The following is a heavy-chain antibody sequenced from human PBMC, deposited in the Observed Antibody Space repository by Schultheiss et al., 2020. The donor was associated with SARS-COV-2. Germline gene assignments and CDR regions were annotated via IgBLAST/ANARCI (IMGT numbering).Heavy chain of an antibody. D-gene: IGHD3-10*01. V-gene: IGHV3-23*01. J-gene: IGHJ6*02. CDR2: ISGSGGST. Sequence: GGSLRLSCAASGFTFDDYGMSWVRQAPGKGLEWVSAISGSGGSTYYADSVKGRFTISRDNAKSSLYLQMNSLRADDTAVYYCARDNYGSTYYGMDVWGQGTTVTVSS. CDR3: ARDNYGSTYYGMDV. CDR1: GFTFDDYG.